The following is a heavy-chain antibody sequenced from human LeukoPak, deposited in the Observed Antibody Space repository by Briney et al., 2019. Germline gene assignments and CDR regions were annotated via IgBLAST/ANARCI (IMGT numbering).Heavy chain of an antibody. J-gene: IGHJ3*02. D-gene: IGHD1-26*01. CDR2: IYYSGST. Sequence: ASETLSLTCTVSGGSISSYYWSWIRQPPGKGLEWIGYIYYSGSTNYNPSLKSRVTISVDTSKNQFSLKLSSVTAADTAVYYCARASWDMAGYAFDIWGQGTMVTVSS. CDR3: ARASWDMAGYAFDI. V-gene: IGHV4-59*01. CDR1: GGSISSYY.